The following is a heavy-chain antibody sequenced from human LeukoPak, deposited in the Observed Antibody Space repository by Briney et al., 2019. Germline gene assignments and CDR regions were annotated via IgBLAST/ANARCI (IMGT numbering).Heavy chain of an antibody. CDR3: AKRVTGSTAFYYSGGMDV. D-gene: IGHD5-18*01. Sequence: PGGSLRLSCAASGFTFSSYAMSWVRQAPGKGLEWVSAISGSGGSTYYADSVKGRFTISRDNSKTTRYLQMNSLRAEDTAVYYCAKRVTGSTAFYYSGGMDVWGQGTTVTVSS. CDR2: ISGSGGST. J-gene: IGHJ6*02. V-gene: IGHV3-23*01. CDR1: GFTFSSYA.